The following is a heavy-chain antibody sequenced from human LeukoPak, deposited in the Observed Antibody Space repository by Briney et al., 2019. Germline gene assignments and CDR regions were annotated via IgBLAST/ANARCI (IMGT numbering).Heavy chain of an antibody. V-gene: IGHV4-59*01. D-gene: IGHD4-17*01. CDR3: ASKADFGDYDDAFDI. CDR1: GGSISSYY. CDR2: IYYSGST. J-gene: IGHJ3*02. Sequence: SETLSLTCTVSGGSISSYYWSWIRQPPGKGLEWIGYIYYSGSTNYNPSLKSRVTISVDTSKNRFSLKLSSVTAADTAVYYCASKADFGDYDDAFDIWGQGTMVTVSS.